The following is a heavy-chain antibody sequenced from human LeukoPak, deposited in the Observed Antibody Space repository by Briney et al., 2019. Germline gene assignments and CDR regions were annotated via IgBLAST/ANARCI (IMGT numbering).Heavy chain of an antibody. CDR3: ARDLLVAGSPDPLAF. Sequence: ASVKASCKASGYTFTTYGISWVRQAPGQGLEWVGWIRSYNGHTNYARRLQGRVTMTTDTSTTTVYMELRNLRSDDTAVYYCARDLLVAGSPDPLAFWGRGTLVTVSS. CDR2: IRSYNGHT. D-gene: IGHD6-19*01. J-gene: IGHJ4*02. CDR1: GYTFTTYG. V-gene: IGHV1-18*01.